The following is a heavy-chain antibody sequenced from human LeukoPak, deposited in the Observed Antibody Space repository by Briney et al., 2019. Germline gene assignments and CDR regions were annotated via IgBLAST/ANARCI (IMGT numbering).Heavy chain of an antibody. CDR1: GFILSIYD. J-gene: IGHJ5*02. CDR3: ARERSYCSGATCSLDL. D-gene: IGHD2-15*01. V-gene: IGHV3-21*01. CDR2: TGHSCSYI. Sequence: GGPQRLLCAACGFILSIYDMVWLRQAPGKGLEGIAYTGHSCSYIGYAASVKGRFTISRANGGSSVYLQMNSLRAEDTAVYFCARERSYCSGATCSLDLWGQGTLVTVSS.